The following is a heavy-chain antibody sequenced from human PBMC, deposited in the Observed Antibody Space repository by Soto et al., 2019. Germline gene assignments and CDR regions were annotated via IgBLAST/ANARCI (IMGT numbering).Heavy chain of an antibody. Sequence: PSETLSLTCTVSGDSIKQYYWSWIRQPPGKRLEWIGYIYYTGSTTYNPSLESRVTMSVDTSRNQFSLKLSSVNAADTAVYYCAKYRRTEAEGFTLDYWGRGTLVTVSS. D-gene: IGHD6-13*01. CDR3: AKYRRTEAEGFTLDY. V-gene: IGHV4-59*01. J-gene: IGHJ4*02. CDR1: GDSIKQYY. CDR2: IYYTGST.